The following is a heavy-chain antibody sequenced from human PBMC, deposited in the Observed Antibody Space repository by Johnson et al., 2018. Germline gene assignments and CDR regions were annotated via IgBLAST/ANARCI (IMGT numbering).Heavy chain of an antibody. Sequence: QVQLQESGPGLVKPSQTLSLPCSISGGSISSGGHYWSWIRQHPGKGLEWIGYIYYSWTYYYNPSLRSRLTISGDPSKNQFSLKLSSVTAADTAVHYCARSRRPDDSNSYNYWGQGTLVTVSS. J-gene: IGHJ4*02. CDR3: ARSRRPDDSNSYNY. CDR1: GGSISSGGHY. CDR2: IYYSWTY. D-gene: IGHD3-22*01. V-gene: IGHV4-31*03.